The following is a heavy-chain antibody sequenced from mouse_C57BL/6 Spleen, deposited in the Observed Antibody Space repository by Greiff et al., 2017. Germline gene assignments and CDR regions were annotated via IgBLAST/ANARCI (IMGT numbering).Heavy chain of an antibody. CDR3: ARGGGDYDGAY. D-gene: IGHD2-4*01. CDR2: IYPRSGNT. Sequence: VQLQQSGAELARPGASVKLSCKASGYTFTSYGISWVKQRTGQGLEWIGEIYPRSGNTYYNEKFKGKATLTADKSSSTAYMELRSLTSEDSAVYFCARGGGDYDGAYWGQGTLVTVSA. CDR1: GYTFTSYG. V-gene: IGHV1-81*01. J-gene: IGHJ3*01.